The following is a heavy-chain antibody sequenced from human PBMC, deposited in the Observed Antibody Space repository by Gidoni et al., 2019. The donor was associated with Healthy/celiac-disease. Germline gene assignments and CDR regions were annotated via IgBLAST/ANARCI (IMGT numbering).Heavy chain of an antibody. Sequence: QVQLVESGGGVVQPGMSLRLSCAASGFSFRRSAMHCVRQAPGKGLEWVAVISYDGSNKYYADSVKGRFTISRDNSKNTLYLQMNSLRAEDTAVYYCARDLYYYDSSGYYHFPGAFDIWGQGTMVTVSS. J-gene: IGHJ3*02. CDR3: ARDLYYYDSSGYYHFPGAFDI. CDR1: GFSFRRSA. V-gene: IGHV3-30-3*01. CDR2: ISYDGSNK. D-gene: IGHD3-22*01.